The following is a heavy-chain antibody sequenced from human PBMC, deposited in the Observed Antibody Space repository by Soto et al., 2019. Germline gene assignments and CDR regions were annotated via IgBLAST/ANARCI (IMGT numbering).Heavy chain of an antibody. Sequence: ASVKVSCNASGYTFTSYYMHWVRQAPGQGLEWMGIINPSGGSTNYAQKSQGRVTMTRDTSTSTVYMELSSLRSEDTAVYYCARSSYSSSSECYYGMDVWGQGTTVTVSS. CDR1: GYTFTSYY. CDR3: ARSSYSSSSECYYGMDV. D-gene: IGHD6-6*01. V-gene: IGHV1-46*01. CDR2: INPSGGST. J-gene: IGHJ6*02.